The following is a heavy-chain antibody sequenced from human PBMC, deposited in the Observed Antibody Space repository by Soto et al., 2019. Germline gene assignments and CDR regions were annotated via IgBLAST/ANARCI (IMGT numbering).Heavy chain of an antibody. CDR3: AKGIAVAGATDYYYGMDV. Sequence: GGSLRLSCAASGFTFSSYAMSWVRQAPGKGLKRVSAISGSGGSTYYADSVKGRFTISRDNSKNTLYLQMNSLRAEDTAVYYCAKGIAVAGATDYYYGMDVWGQGTTVTVSS. D-gene: IGHD6-19*01. CDR2: ISGSGGST. CDR1: GFTFSSYA. V-gene: IGHV3-23*01. J-gene: IGHJ6*02.